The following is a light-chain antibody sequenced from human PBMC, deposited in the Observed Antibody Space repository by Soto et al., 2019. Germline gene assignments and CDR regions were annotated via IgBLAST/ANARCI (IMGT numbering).Light chain of an antibody. J-gene: IGKJ1*01. Sequence: DIQMTQSPSSLSASVGDRVTITCRASQSSSSYLSWYQQKPGKAPKLLMYAASSLQSGVPSRFSGSGSGTDFTLIISSLQSEDFATYYCQQSYSTPWTFGQGTKVEIK. V-gene: IGKV1-39*01. CDR3: QQSYSTPWT. CDR2: AAS. CDR1: QSSSSY.